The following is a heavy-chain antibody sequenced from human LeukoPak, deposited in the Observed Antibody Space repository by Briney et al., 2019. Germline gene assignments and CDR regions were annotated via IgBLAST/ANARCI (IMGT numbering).Heavy chain of an antibody. V-gene: IGHV3-23*01. D-gene: IGHD3-22*01. CDR3: AKDRYYYDSSGYYSGTEKTTYYFDY. J-gene: IGHJ4*02. CDR1: RFTFSSYA. CDR2: ISGSGGRT. Sequence: GSLRIFCAASRFTFSSYALGWGRPAPGKGVELVSAISGSGGRTYYADSVKGRFTISRDNSKNTLYLQMNSLRAEDTAVYYCAKDRYYYDSSGYYSGTEKTTYYFDYWGQGTLVTVSS.